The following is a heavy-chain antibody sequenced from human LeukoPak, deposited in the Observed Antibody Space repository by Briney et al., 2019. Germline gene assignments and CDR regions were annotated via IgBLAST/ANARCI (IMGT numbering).Heavy chain of an antibody. J-gene: IGHJ6*03. CDR2: IYHSGST. D-gene: IGHD3-10*01. V-gene: IGHV4-38-2*02. Sequence: SETLSLTCTVSVYSISSGYYWGWIRQPPGKGLEWIGSIYHSGSTYYNPSLKSRVTISVDTSKNQFSLKLSSVTAADTAVYYCARESRPLLWLIYMDVWGKGTTVTISS. CDR1: VYSISSGYY. CDR3: ARESRPLLWLIYMDV.